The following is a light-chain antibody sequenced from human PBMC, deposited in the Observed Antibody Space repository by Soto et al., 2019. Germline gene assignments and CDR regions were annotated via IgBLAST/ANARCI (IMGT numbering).Light chain of an antibody. CDR2: GAY. CDR3: QQYDKSPLT. Sequence: DIVLTQSPGTLSLSPGETATLSCGASRSVNSRNLAWYQQKPGQAPRLLIYGAYSRATGVPDRFSGSGSETDFTLTISRLEPEDFEVYYCQQYDKSPLTFGGGTKVEIK. V-gene: IGKV3-20*01. CDR1: RSVNSRN. J-gene: IGKJ4*01.